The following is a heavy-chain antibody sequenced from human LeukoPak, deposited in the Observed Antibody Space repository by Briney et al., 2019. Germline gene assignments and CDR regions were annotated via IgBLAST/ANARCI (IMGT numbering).Heavy chain of an antibody. J-gene: IGHJ4*02. D-gene: IGHD3-22*01. CDR2: IYYSGST. Sequence: SETLSLTCTVSGGSISSYYWSWIRQPPGKGLEWIGYIYYSGSTNYNPSLKSRVTISVDTSKNQFSLKLSSVTAADTAVYYCAATYYHDSSGYVGDYWGQGTLVTVSS. V-gene: IGHV4-59*08. CDR1: GGSISSYY. CDR3: AATYYHDSSGYVGDY.